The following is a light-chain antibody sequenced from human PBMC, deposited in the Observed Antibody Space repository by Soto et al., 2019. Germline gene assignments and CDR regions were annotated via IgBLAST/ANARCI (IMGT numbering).Light chain of an antibody. CDR1: SSDVGGYNY. V-gene: IGLV2-8*01. Sequence: TQPPSASGSPGQSVAISCTGTSSDVGGYNYVSWYQQHPGKAPKLMIYEVNKRPSGVPDRFSGSKSGNTASLTVSGLQDEDEADYYCSSYAGSSNVFGTGTKVTVL. J-gene: IGLJ1*01. CDR2: EVN. CDR3: SSYAGSSNV.